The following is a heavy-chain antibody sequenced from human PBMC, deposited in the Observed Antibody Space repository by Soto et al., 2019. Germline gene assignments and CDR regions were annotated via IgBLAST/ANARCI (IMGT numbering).Heavy chain of an antibody. V-gene: IGHV3-30*18. CDR1: GVFISSYG. Sequence: QVQLVESGGGVVQPGRSLRLSCTASGVFISSYGMHWVRQATGKGLEWVAVISHDGSDKFYADSVKGRFTISRDNSKNTLFLQMSGLRADDTAVYYCAKDFWGSWYFDLWGRGTLVTVSS. CDR2: ISHDGSDK. CDR3: AKDFWGSWYFDL. J-gene: IGHJ2*01. D-gene: IGHD3-16*01.